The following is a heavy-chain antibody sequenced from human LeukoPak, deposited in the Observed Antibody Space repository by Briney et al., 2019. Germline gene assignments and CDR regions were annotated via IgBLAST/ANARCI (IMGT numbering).Heavy chain of an antibody. CDR3: ARDWSRIAPRGFDP. CDR1: GFTFSSHG. V-gene: IGHV3-7*01. J-gene: IGHJ5*02. D-gene: IGHD3-3*01. CDR2: MRQDGREK. Sequence: QPGGSLRLSCGASGFTFSSHGMTWVRQAPGKGLEWVANMRQDGREKYYADSVKGRFTISRDNAKNSVYLQMNKLRVEDTAVYYCARDWSRIAPRGFDPWGQGTLVTVSS.